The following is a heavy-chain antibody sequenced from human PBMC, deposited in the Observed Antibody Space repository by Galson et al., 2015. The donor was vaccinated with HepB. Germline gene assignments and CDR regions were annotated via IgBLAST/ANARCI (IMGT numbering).Heavy chain of an antibody. Sequence: LRLSCAASGFTFSSYAMHWVRQAPGKGLEWVAVISYDGSNKYYADSVKGRFTISRDNSKNTLYLQMNSLRAEDTAVYYCASGIVGALTVGPREGYWGQGTLVTVSS. J-gene: IGHJ4*02. V-gene: IGHV3-30*04. CDR3: ASGIVGALTVGPREGY. CDR2: ISYDGSNK. D-gene: IGHD1-26*01. CDR1: GFTFSSYA.